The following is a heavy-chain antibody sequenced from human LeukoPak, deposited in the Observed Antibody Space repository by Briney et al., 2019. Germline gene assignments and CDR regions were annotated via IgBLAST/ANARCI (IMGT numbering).Heavy chain of an antibody. V-gene: IGHV3-13*01. CDR3: ARVLPKYFDFLTGFYYYYGMDV. CDR2: IGSAGDT. J-gene: IGHJ6*02. D-gene: IGHD3-9*01. CDR1: GFTFSSYD. Sequence: GGSLRLSCAASGFTFSSYDMHWVRQATGKGLEWVSGIGSAGDTYYPDSVKGRFTISRDNAKNSLYLQMNSLRAGDTAVYYCARVLPKYFDFLTGFYYYYGMDVWGQGTTVTVPS.